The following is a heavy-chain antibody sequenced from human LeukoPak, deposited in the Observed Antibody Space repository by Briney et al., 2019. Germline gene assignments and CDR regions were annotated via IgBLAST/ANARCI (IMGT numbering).Heavy chain of an antibody. Sequence: GGSLRLSCAASGFTFSNYAMGWVRQAPGKGLEFVSNISAGGVSTYYADSVRGRFTVSRDYSKDTLYLEMNNLRAEDTAVYYCAKDSHWILFDDWGQGTLVTVSS. D-gene: IGHD2-2*03. CDR3: AKDSHWILFDD. V-gene: IGHV3-23*01. CDR2: ISAGGVST. J-gene: IGHJ4*02. CDR1: GFTFSNYA.